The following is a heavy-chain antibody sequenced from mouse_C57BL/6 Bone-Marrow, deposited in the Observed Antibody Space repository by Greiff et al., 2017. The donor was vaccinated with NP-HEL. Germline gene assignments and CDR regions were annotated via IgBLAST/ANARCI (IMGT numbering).Heavy chain of an antibody. V-gene: IGHV1-81*01. CDR3: ARSPRWFLYAMGY. J-gene: IGHJ4*01. CDR1: GYTFTSYG. Sequence: VQLQESGAELARPGASVKLSCKASGYTFTSYGISWVKQRTGQGLEWIGEIYPRSGNTYYNEKFKGKAPLTADKSSSTAYMELRSLTSEDSAVYFCARSPRWFLYAMGYWGQGTSVTVSS. D-gene: IGHD2-3*01. CDR2: IYPRSGNT.